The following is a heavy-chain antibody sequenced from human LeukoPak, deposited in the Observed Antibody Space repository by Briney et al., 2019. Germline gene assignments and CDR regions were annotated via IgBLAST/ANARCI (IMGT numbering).Heavy chain of an antibody. CDR3: ARLGDGYSLDY. Sequence: PSETLSLTCTVSGGSISSYYWSWIRQPPGKGLEWIGYIYYSGSTYYNPSLKSRVTISVDTPKNQFSLKLSSVTAADTAVYYCARLGDGYSLDYWGQGTLVTVSS. J-gene: IGHJ4*02. CDR2: IYYSGST. CDR1: GGSISSYY. V-gene: IGHV4-59*08. D-gene: IGHD5-24*01.